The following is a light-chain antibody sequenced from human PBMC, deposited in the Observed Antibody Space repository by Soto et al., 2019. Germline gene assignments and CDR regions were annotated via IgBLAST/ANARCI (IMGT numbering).Light chain of an antibody. V-gene: IGKV1-6*01. CDR3: LHVHNYPWT. CDR1: QVIRND. CDR2: GAS. J-gene: IGKJ1*01. Sequence: AIQMTQSPSSLSASVGDRVTITCRASQVIRNDLGWYQQKPGKAPKLLIYGASNLQSGVPSRFRGSGSGTDFTLPITSLQPEDLATFSFLHVHNYPWTFGQGTKVDIK.